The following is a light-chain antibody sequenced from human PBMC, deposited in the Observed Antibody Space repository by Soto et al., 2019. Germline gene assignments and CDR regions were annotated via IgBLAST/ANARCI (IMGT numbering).Light chain of an antibody. CDR3: QQRSNWPPT. J-gene: IGKJ1*01. CDR2: DAS. CDR1: QSVSSY. Sequence: VLSQSPATLSLSTGERATLSCRASQSVSSYLAWYQQKPGQAPRLLIYDASNRATGIPARFSGSGSGTDFTLTISSLEPEDFAVYYCQQRSNWPPTFAQGTKVDIK. V-gene: IGKV3-11*01.